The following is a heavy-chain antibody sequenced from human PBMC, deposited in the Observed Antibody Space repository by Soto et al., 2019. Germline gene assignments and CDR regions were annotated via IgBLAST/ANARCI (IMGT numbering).Heavy chain of an antibody. Sequence: EVQLVESGGGLVQPGGSLRLSCAASGFTFSSYWMHWVRQAPGKGLVWVSRINSDGSSTSYADSVKGRFTISRDNAKNTLYVQMNSLRAEDTAVYYCARSGYDYNYFDYWGQGTLVTVSS. CDR3: ARSGYDYNYFDY. J-gene: IGHJ4*02. CDR2: INSDGSST. CDR1: GFTFSSYW. V-gene: IGHV3-74*01. D-gene: IGHD5-12*01.